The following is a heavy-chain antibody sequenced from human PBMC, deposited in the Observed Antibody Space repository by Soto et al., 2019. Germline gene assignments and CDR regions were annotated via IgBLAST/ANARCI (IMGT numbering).Heavy chain of an antibody. CDR3: ARDGPTYYYGSGSYWPSLDC. CDR1: GDTFSFYT. V-gene: IGHV1-3*01. CDR2: INAGNGDA. Sequence: ASVKVSCKASGDTFSFYTINWVRQAPGLGLEWMGRINAGNGDAKYPQQLQGRVTITTDTSASTAYMELNSLRSEDTAVYYCARDGPTYYYGSGSYWPSLDCWGRGTLVTVSS. J-gene: IGHJ4*02. D-gene: IGHD3-10*01.